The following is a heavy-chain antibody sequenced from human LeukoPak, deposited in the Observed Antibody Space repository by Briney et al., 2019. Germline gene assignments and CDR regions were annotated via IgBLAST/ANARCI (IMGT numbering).Heavy chain of an antibody. CDR3: ARGYYDFWSGYLAGAFDY. CDR1: GFTFSSYS. Sequence: GGSLRLSCAASGFTFSSYSMNWVRQAPGKGLEWVSSISSSSSYIYYADSVKGRFTISRDNAKNSLYLQMNSLRAEDTAVYYCARGYYDFWSGYLAGAFDYWGQGTLVTVSS. CDR2: ISSSSSYI. V-gene: IGHV3-21*01. D-gene: IGHD3-3*01. J-gene: IGHJ4*02.